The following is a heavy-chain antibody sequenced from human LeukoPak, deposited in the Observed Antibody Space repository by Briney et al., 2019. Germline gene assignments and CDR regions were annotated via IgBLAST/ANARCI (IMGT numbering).Heavy chain of an antibody. D-gene: IGHD3-22*01. CDR1: GGSISSGDYY. V-gene: IGHV4-30-4*01. CDR2: MYHSGST. CDR3: ARPYYYDSRIDP. J-gene: IGHJ5*02. Sequence: SETLSLTCTVSGGSISSGDYYWSWIRQPPGKGLEWIAYMYHSGSTYYNPSLKSRVTMSADTSKNQLSLKLSSVTAADTAVYYCARPYYYDSRIDPWGQGVLVTVSS.